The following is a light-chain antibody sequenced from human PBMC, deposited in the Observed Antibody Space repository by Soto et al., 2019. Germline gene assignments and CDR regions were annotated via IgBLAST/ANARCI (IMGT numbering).Light chain of an antibody. V-gene: IGLV1-40*01. CDR1: SSNIGTGYD. Sequence: QSVLTQPPSVSGAPGQRVTISCTGSSSNIGTGYDVHWYQQLPGTAPKLLIDGNSNRPSGVSDRFSGSKSGTSASLAITGLQAEEEADYYCQSYDSNMSVVFGGGTQLTVL. CDR3: QSYDSNMSVV. J-gene: IGLJ2*01. CDR2: GNS.